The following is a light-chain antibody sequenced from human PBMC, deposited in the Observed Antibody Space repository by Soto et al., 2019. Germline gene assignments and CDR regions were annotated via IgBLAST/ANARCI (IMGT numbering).Light chain of an antibody. Sequence: IVMTQSPATLSVSPGERATLSCRASQSVGRNLAWYQQKPGQAPRLLIYDASTRATGIPARFSGSGSGTEFTLTISSLQSEDFAIYSCQQYNHWPPLTFGGGTKVEIK. CDR3: QQYNHWPPLT. CDR1: QSVGRN. J-gene: IGKJ4*01. V-gene: IGKV3-15*01. CDR2: DAS.